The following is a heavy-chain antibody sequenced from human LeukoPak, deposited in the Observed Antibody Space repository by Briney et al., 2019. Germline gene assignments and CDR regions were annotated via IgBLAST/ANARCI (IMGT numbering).Heavy chain of an antibody. Sequence: SETLSLTCAVYGGSFSGYYWGWIRQPPGKGLEWIGEINHSGSTNYNPSLKSRVTISVDTSKNQFSLKLSSVTAADTAVYYCARVDIAAGFDYWGQGTLVTVSS. J-gene: IGHJ4*02. CDR3: ARVDIAAGFDY. D-gene: IGHD6-25*01. CDR2: INHSGST. CDR1: GGSFSGYY. V-gene: IGHV4-34*01.